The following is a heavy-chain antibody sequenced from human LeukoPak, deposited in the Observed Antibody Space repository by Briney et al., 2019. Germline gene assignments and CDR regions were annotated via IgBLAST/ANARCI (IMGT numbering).Heavy chain of an antibody. CDR2: IDQSGGRN. V-gene: IGHV3-7*05. CDR3: ARDVEGGTFDI. J-gene: IGHJ3*02. CDR1: GFTFSRFW. Sequence: GGSLRLSCAASGFTFSRFWMNWVRQAPGRGLEWVANIDQSGGRNNYVDSVKGRFTISRDNAKNSLFLEMSSLRADDTAVYFCARDVEGGTFDIWGRGTTVTVSS. D-gene: IGHD3-16*01.